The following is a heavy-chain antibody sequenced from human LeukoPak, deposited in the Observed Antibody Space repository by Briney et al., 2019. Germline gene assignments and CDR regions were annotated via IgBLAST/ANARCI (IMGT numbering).Heavy chain of an antibody. CDR2: ISGSGGST. CDR1: GFTFSSYA. J-gene: IGHJ4*02. CDR3: AKGARWYSSGWHTLDY. V-gene: IGHV3-23*01. Sequence: GGSLRLSCAASGFTFSSYAMSWVRQAPGKGLEWVSAISGSGGSTYYADSVKGRFTISRDNSKNTLYLQMNSLRAEDTAVYYCAKGARWYSSGWHTLDYWGQGTLVTVSS. D-gene: IGHD6-19*01.